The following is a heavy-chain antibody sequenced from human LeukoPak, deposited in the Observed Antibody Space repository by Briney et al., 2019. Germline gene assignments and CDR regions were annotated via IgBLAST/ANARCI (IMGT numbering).Heavy chain of an antibody. Sequence: KPSETLSHTCALSHYSISSGYYWGWIRQPPGKGLEWIGSIYHSGSTYYNPSLKSRVTISIDTSKNQFSLKLSSVTAADTAVYYCAGLPGGYFDYWGQGTLVTV. CDR1: HYSISSGYY. V-gene: IGHV4-38-2*01. CDR3: AGLPGGYFDY. CDR2: IYHSGST. J-gene: IGHJ4*02. D-gene: IGHD2-8*02.